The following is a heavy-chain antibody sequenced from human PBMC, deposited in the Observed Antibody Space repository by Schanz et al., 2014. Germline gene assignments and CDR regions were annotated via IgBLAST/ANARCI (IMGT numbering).Heavy chain of an antibody. CDR1: GFTFSTYW. V-gene: IGHV3-74*01. CDR3: ARDRVGASSCFDD. D-gene: IGHD1-26*01. CDR2: INSDGTTT. Sequence: EVQLVESGGGLVQPGGSLRLSCAASGFTFSTYWMHWVRQAPGKGLVWVSHINSDGTTTTYADSVKGRFTISRDNAENTLYLQMNSLRVEDTAVYYCARDRVGASSCFDDWGQGTLVTVSS. J-gene: IGHJ4*01.